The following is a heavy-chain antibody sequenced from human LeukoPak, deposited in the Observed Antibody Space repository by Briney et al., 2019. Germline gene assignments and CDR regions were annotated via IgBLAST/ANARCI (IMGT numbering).Heavy chain of an antibody. J-gene: IGHJ3*02. D-gene: IGHD3-22*01. V-gene: IGHV1-68*01. CDR3: ARSTDTMILLVITSKAFDI. CDR2: ITIYNGNT. Sequence: ASVTVSFKASGYTFTYCSLHWLQQAPGQGLERMRWITIYNGNTNYAKKFQGRVTITRDMSLRTAYIELSSLRSEDSAVYYWARSTDTMILLVITSKAFDIWGQGTMVTVSS. CDR1: GYTFTYCS.